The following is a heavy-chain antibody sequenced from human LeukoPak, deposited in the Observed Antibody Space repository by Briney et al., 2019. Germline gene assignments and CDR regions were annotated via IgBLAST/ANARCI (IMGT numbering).Heavy chain of an antibody. V-gene: IGHV1-69*05. CDR2: IIPIISTA. Sequence: ASVKVSCKAFGGTFISYAISWVRQAPGQGLEWMGRIIPIISTANYAQKFQGRVTITTDESTSTAYMELSSLRSEDTAVSYCARGDGYGYNWFDSWGQGTLVTVSS. CDR3: ARGDGYGYNWFDS. CDR1: GGTFISYA. J-gene: IGHJ5*01. D-gene: IGHD5-24*01.